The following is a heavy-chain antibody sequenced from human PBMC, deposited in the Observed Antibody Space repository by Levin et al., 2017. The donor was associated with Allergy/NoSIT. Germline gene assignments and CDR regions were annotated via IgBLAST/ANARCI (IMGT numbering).Heavy chain of an antibody. CDR2: IYYSGST. Sequence: SETLSLTCTVSGGSVSSGSYYWSWIRQPPGKGLEWIGYIYYSGSTNYNPSLKSRVTISVDTSKNQFSLKLSSVIAADTAVYYCARGVSVGAAQGDWGQGTLVTVSS. V-gene: IGHV4-61*01. CDR1: GGSVSSGSYY. CDR3: ARGVSVGAAQGD. D-gene: IGHD1-26*01. J-gene: IGHJ4*02.